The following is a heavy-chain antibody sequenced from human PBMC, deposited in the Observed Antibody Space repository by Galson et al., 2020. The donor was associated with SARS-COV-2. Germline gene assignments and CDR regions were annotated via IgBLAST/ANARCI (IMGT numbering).Heavy chain of an antibody. J-gene: IGHJ4*02. CDR3: AKTGLKPEPSMITFGGVSVSNPHFDY. D-gene: IGHD3-16*02. V-gene: IGHV3-30*18. Sequence: GGSLRLSCAASGFTFSSYGMHWVRQAPGKGLEWVAVISYDGSNKYYADSVKGRFTISRDNSKNTLYLQLNSLRAEDTAVYYCAKTGLKPEPSMITFGGVSVSNPHFDYWGQGTLVTVSS. CDR2: ISYDGSNK. CDR1: GFTFSSYG.